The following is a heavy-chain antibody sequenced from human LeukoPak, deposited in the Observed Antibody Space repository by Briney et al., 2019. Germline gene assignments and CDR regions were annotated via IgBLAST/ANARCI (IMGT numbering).Heavy chain of an antibody. J-gene: IGHJ4*02. CDR1: GFTFSDYE. CDR3: VREGGSFFFEY. D-gene: IGHD1-26*01. CDR2: ISSSGRTI. V-gene: IGHV3-48*03. Sequence: GGSLRLSCAASGFTFSDYEMSWVRQAPGKGLEWVSYISSSGRTIYYADSVKGRFTISRDNAKNSLYLQMNSLRAEDTAIYYCVREGGSFFFEYWGQGTLVTVSS.